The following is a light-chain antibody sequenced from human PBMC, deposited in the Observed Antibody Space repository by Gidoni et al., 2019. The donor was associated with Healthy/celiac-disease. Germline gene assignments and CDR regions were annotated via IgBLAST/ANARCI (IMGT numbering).Light chain of an antibody. Sequence: DIQMTQSPSSLSASVGDRVTITCQASQDISNYLNWYQQKPGKAPKLLIYDASNLETGVPSRFSGSGSGTDFTFTISSLQPEDIATYYCQQYDNLPPMYXFXQGTKLEIK. V-gene: IGKV1-33*01. J-gene: IGKJ2*01. CDR3: QQYDNLPPMYX. CDR1: QDISNY. CDR2: DAS.